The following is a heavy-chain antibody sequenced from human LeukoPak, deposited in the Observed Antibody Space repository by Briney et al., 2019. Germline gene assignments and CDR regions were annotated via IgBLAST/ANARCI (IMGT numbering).Heavy chain of an antibody. Sequence: GGSLRLSCAASGFTFSSYSMNWVRQAPGKGLEWVSSISSRSSYIYYADSVKGRFTISRDNAKNSLYLQMNSLRAEDTAVYYCARGLVGAINWFDPWGQGTLVTVSS. J-gene: IGHJ5*02. CDR1: GFTFSSYS. CDR3: ARGLVGAINWFDP. CDR2: ISSRSSYI. D-gene: IGHD1-26*01. V-gene: IGHV3-21*01.